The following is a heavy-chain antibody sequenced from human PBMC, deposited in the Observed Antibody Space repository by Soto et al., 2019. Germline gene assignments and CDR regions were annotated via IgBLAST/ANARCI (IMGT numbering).Heavy chain of an antibody. CDR2: IYPGDSDT. CDR1: GYSFTSYW. D-gene: IGHD5-12*01. Sequence: PGESLKISCKGSGYSFTSYWIGWVRQMPGKGLEWMGIIYPGDSDTRYSPSFQGQVTISADKSISTAYLQWSSLKASDTAMYYCARHVVWLPEVGITKKWDNYYYYYYMDVWGKGTTVTVSS. CDR3: ARHVVWLPEVGITKKWDNYYYYYYMDV. V-gene: IGHV5-51*01. J-gene: IGHJ6*03.